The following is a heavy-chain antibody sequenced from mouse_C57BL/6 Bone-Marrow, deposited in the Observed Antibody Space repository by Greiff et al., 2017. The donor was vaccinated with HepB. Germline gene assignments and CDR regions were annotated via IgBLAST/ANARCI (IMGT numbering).Heavy chain of an antibody. V-gene: IGHV1-19*01. Sequence: EVQLQQSGPVLVKPGASVKMSCKASGYTFTDYYMNRVKQSLGKSLEWIGVINPYNGGTSYNQKFKGKATLTVDKSSSSAYMEINSLTTEDSAVYYCAPIRSWFAYWGQGTLVTVSA. CDR1: GYTFTDYY. CDR3: APIRSWFAY. CDR2: INPYNGGT. J-gene: IGHJ3*01. D-gene: IGHD1-1*01.